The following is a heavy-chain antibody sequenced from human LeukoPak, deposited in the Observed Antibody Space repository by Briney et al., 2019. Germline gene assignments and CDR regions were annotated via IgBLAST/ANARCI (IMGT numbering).Heavy chain of an antibody. Sequence: SETLSLTCTVSGGSISSSSHSWGWIRQPPGKGLEWIGSISYSGSTYYNPSLKTRVTMYVDTSENGFSMKLSSVTVADSTVYYCVRIYCTSTSCYGDSYYGMDVWGQGTTVTVSS. V-gene: IGHV4-39*01. CDR2: ISYSGST. CDR1: GGSISSSSHS. J-gene: IGHJ6*02. CDR3: VRIYCTSTSCYGDSYYGMDV. D-gene: IGHD2-2*01.